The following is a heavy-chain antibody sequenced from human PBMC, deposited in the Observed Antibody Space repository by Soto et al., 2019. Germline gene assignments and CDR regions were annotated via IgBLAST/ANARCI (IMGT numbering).Heavy chain of an antibody. J-gene: IGHJ4*02. CDR2: IIPIFGTA. Sequence: QVQLVQSGAEVKKPGSSVKVSRKASGGTFSSYAISWVRQAPGQGLEWMGGIIPIFGTANYAQKFQGRVTITADESTSTAYMELSSLRSEDTAVYYCAREGEDPRIAAAFDYWGQGTLVTVSS. D-gene: IGHD6-13*01. V-gene: IGHV1-69*01. CDR1: GGTFSSYA. CDR3: AREGEDPRIAAAFDY.